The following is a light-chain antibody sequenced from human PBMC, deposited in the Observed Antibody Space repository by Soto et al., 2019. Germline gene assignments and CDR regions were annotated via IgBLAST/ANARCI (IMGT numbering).Light chain of an antibody. Sequence: QSALTQPASVSGSPGQSITISCTGTSSDVGGYKFVSWYQQHPGKVPKLMIYEVSHRPSGISNRFSGSKSGNTASLTISGLQAEDEAHYYCSSYTTSSTLEVFGGGTKLTVL. CDR1: SSDVGGYKF. CDR2: EVS. V-gene: IGLV2-14*01. J-gene: IGLJ3*02. CDR3: SSYTTSSTLEV.